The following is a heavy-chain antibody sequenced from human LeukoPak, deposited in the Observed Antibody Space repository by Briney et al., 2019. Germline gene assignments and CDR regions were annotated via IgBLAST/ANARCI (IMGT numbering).Heavy chain of an antibody. D-gene: IGHD6-13*01. CDR1: GYTFTGYY. V-gene: IGHV1-2*02. J-gene: IGHJ6*02. CDR2: INPNSGGT. Sequence: ASVKVSCKASGYTFTGYYMHWVRQAPGQGPEWMGWINPNSGGTNYAQKFQGRVTMTRDTPISTAYMELSRLRSDDTAVYYCARASDSSSWYASNYYYYGMDVWGQGTTVSVSS. CDR3: ARASDSSSWYASNYYYYGMDV.